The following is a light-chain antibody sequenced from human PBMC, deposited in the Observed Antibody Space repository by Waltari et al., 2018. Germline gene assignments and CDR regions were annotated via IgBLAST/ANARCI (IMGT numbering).Light chain of an antibody. CDR3: SSYAGSSNLV. V-gene: IGLV2-8*01. CDR2: EVS. CDR1: RTYVGGYNS. J-gene: IGLJ2*01. Sequence: QSALTQPPSASGSPGQSVTISCPGTRTYVGGYNSVPWYQQQPGKAPKPSIHEVSKRPSGVPDRFSGSKSANTASLTVSGLQADDEADYYCSSYAGSSNLVFGGGTKLTVL.